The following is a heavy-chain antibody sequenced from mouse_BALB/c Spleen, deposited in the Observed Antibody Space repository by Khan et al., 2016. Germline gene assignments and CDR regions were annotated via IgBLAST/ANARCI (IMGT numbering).Heavy chain of an antibody. V-gene: IGHV14-1*02. CDR2: IVPENGHT. D-gene: IGHD2-12*01. CDR3: AGEISYHTSRGFAY. J-gene: IGHJ3*01. CDR1: GSNIKDTY. Sequence: VQLQQSGAELVRPGALVKLSCKASGSNIKDTYLHGVKQRPEQGLGGVGWIVPENGHTIKDPNFPGKPSRPADTSSNTAYLQLSSLTSEDTAVYYCAGEISYHTSRGFAYWGQGTLVIVSA.